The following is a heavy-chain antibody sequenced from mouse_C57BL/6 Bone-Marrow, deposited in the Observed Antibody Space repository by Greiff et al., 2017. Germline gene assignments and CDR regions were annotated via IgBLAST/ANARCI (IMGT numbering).Heavy chain of an antibody. Sequence: EVQLQQSGPVLVKPGASVKMSCKASGYTFTDYYMNWVKQSHGKSLEWIGVINPYNGGTSYNQKFKGKATLTVDKSSSTAYMELNSLTSEDSAVYYCAREQLRWVYFDYWGQGTTLTVSS. J-gene: IGHJ2*01. CDR2: INPYNGGT. V-gene: IGHV1-19*01. CDR1: GYTFTDYY. D-gene: IGHD1-1*01. CDR3: AREQLRWVYFDY.